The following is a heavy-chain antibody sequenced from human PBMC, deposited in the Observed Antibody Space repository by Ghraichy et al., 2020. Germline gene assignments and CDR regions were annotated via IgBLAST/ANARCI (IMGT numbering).Heavy chain of an antibody. J-gene: IGHJ4*02. V-gene: IGHV3-23*01. Sequence: GGSLRLSCAASGFTFSSYAMSWVRQTPGKGLEWVSATCGGSTKYADTVKGRFTISRDNSENMLYLQMDSLRAEDTAVYYCAKAWRPYSSSCYVSFDYWGQGTLVTVSS. CDR2: TCGGST. D-gene: IGHD6-13*01. CDR3: AKAWRPYSSSCYVSFDY. CDR1: GFTFSSYA.